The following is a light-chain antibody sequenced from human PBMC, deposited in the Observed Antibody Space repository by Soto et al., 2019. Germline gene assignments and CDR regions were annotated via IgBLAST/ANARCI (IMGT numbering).Light chain of an antibody. J-gene: IGKJ3*01. CDR2: GAS. V-gene: IGKV3-15*01. Sequence: EVVLTQSPGTLSLSPGERATLSCRAGQSVSSSLAWYQQKPGQAPRLLIYGASTRATGIPASFSGSGSGTEFTLTINSLQSEDFAVYYCQQRSTWPGTFGPGTKVDIK. CDR1: QSVSSS. CDR3: QQRSTWPGT.